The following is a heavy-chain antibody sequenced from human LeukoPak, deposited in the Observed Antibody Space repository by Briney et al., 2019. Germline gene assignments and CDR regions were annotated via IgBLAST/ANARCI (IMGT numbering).Heavy chain of an antibody. CDR3: AKDRRPTVSSIDY. CDR1: GFTVRSND. V-gene: IGHV3-23*01. D-gene: IGHD4-17*01. Sequence: PGGSLRLSCVASGFTVRSNDMNWVRQAPGKGLEWVSSISINGGSTYYADSVKGRFTISRANSKNTLYLQMNSLRAEDTAVYYCAKDRRPTVSSIDYWGQGTLVTVSS. CDR2: ISINGGST. J-gene: IGHJ4*02.